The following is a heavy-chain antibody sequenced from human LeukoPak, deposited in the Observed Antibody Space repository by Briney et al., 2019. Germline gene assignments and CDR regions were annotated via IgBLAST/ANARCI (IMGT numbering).Heavy chain of an antibody. V-gene: IGHV1-18*01. CDR3: ARSSTSRSNLNY. CDR1: GYSFTNYG. J-gene: IGHJ4*02. Sequence: ASVKVSRKASGYSFTNYGISWVRQAPGQGLEWMGWISTYNANTNYAQKFQDRVTMTTDTPTSTAYMELRSLRADDTAVYYCARSSTSRSNLNYWGQGTLVTVSS. CDR2: ISTYNANT. D-gene: IGHD1-26*01.